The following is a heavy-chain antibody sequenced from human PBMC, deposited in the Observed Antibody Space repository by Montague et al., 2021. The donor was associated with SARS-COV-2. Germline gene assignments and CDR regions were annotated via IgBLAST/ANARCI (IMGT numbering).Heavy chain of an antibody. CDR2: IYYSGST. V-gene: IGHV4-61*08. J-gene: IGHJ4*02. Sequence: LVKPTQTLTLTCTFSGFSLSTSGMCVSWIRQPPGKGLEWIGYIYYSGSTNYNPSLKSRVTMSVDTSKNQFSLKLSSVTAADTAVYYCARLGLRYFDWLLLGEGYFDYWGQGTLVTVSS. D-gene: IGHD3-9*01. CDR3: ARLGLRYFDWLLLGEGYFDY. CDR1: GFSLSTSGMC.